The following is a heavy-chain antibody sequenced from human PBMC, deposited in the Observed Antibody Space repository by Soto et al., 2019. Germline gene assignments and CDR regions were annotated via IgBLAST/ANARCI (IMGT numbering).Heavy chain of an antibody. CDR2: INEDGSAT. CDR3: ARDRGPNTFDY. V-gene: IGHV3-7*03. Sequence: GGSLRPSCAVTGFTFGTSWMTWVRHAPGKGLEWLASINEDGSATYYVDSVKGRFTISRDNAKNSVHLQLNSLRAEDSAVYYCARDRGPNTFDYWGQGTLVTVSS. CDR1: GFTFGTSW. D-gene: IGHD7-27*01. J-gene: IGHJ4*02.